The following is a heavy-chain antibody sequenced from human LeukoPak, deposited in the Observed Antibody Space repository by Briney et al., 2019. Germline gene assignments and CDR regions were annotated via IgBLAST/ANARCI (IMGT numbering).Heavy chain of an antibody. D-gene: IGHD1-26*01. CDR2: ITSDGSGI. V-gene: IGHV3-74*01. Sequence: PGGSLRLSCTASGFTFSSCWMHWVRHPPGKGLVWVSRITSDGSGIDYADSVKGRFSTSRDNAKNTLYLQMNSLRAEDTAVYYCASGRLVGAPDYWGQGTLVTDSS. J-gene: IGHJ4*02. CDR3: ASGRLVGAPDY. CDR1: GFTFSSCW.